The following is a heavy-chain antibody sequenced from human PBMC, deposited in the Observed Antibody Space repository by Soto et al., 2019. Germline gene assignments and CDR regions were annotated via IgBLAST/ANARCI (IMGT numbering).Heavy chain of an antibody. J-gene: IGHJ4*02. CDR2: INHSGST. V-gene: IGHV4-34*01. D-gene: IGHD7-27*01. CDR3: ASGWGRIVDY. Sequence: QVQLQQWGAGLLKPSETLSLTCAVYGGSFSGYYWNWIRQPPGKGLEWIGEINHSGSTNYNPSLRSRVTISVDTAKTQFSLKLSSVTAADTDVYCCASGWGRIVDYWGQGTVVTVSS. CDR1: GGSFSGYY.